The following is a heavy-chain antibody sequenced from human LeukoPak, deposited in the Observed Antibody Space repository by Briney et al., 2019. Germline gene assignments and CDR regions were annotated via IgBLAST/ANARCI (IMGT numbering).Heavy chain of an antibody. CDR3: AKSPNYDILTGFDY. CDR2: ISGSGGRT. D-gene: IGHD3-9*01. J-gene: IGHJ4*02. V-gene: IGHV3-23*01. CDR1: GFTLSSYA. Sequence: PGGSLRLSCAASGFTLSSYAMSCVRQAPGKGLEWVSAISGSGGRTYYADSVKGRFTISRDNSKNTLYLQMNSLRAEDTAVYYCAKSPNYDILTGFDYWGQGTLVTVSS.